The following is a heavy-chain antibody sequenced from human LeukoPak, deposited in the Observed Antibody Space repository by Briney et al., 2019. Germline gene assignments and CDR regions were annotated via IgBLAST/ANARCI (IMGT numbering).Heavy chain of an antibody. J-gene: IGHJ4*02. CDR1: GFTFSNYA. CDR3: GKDWDDYGDYLPLDY. V-gene: IGHV3-23*01. Sequence: GGSLRLSCATSGFTFSNYAMSWVRQAPGKGLEWVSAIRGSGDSTYYADSVKGRFTISRDNSKNTLYLQMNSLRAEDTAMYYCGKDWDDYGDYLPLDYWGLGTLVTVSS. D-gene: IGHD4-17*01. CDR2: IRGSGDST.